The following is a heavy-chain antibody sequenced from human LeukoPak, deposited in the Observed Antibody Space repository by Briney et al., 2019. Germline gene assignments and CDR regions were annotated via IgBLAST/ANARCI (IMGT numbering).Heavy chain of an antibody. CDR3: ARDCGITGVCY. CDR1: GLTVSSNY. V-gene: IGHV3-66*02. J-gene: IGHJ4*02. D-gene: IGHD1-20*01. Sequence: GGSLRLSCAASGLTVSSNYMSWVRQAPGKGLEWVSVIYSGGSTYYADSVKGRYTISRDNSKNTLYLQMNSLRAEDTAVYYCARDCGITGVCYWGQGTLVTVSS. CDR2: IYSGGST.